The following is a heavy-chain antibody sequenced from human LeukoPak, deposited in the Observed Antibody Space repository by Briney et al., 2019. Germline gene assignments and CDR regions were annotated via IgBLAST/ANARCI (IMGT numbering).Heavy chain of an antibody. CDR1: GFTFSSYS. CDR2: ISSSSSYI. J-gene: IGHJ4*02. Sequence: GGSLRLYCAASGFTFSSYSMSWVRQAPGKGLEWVSSISSSSSYIYYADPVRGGFTIAKDNPKNYLYLQMTSLSATTAAGYHCGRGKWGYYYDSSGYYYGFDYWSQGWPVTASA. V-gene: IGHV3-21*01. CDR3: GRGKWGYYYDSSGYYYGFDY. D-gene: IGHD3-22*01.